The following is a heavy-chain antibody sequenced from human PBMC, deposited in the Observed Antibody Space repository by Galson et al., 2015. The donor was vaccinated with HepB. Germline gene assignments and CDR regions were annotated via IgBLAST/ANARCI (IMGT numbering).Heavy chain of an antibody. D-gene: IGHD4-17*01. J-gene: IGHJ5*02. CDR2: IDHDGTTT. CDR3: AKGPRSLVGDSGKVNWFDP. Sequence: LRLSCAVSGFTFSSVWMHWVRQVPGKGLVWVSRIDHDGTTTTYADSVKGRFTISRDNDRNTLYLQMDSLRAEDTAVYFCAKGPRSLVGDSGKVNWFDPCGQGTLVIVSS. V-gene: IGHV3-74*03. CDR1: GFTFSSVW.